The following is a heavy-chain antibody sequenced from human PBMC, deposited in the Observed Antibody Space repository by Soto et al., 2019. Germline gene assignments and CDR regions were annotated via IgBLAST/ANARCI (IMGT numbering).Heavy chain of an antibody. J-gene: IGHJ4*02. CDR1: GFSLTTSGVG. Sequence: SGPTLVNPTQTLTLTCTFSGFSLTTSGVGVGWIRQPPGKALEWLALIFWNDDERYSPSPKSRLTITKDTSKNQVVLTMTNKDNVDTAPYSCVQNGYSYDPFGYWRRGTLVTVS. V-gene: IGHV2-5*01. CDR3: VQNGYSYDPFGY. D-gene: IGHD5-18*01. CDR2: IFWNDDE.